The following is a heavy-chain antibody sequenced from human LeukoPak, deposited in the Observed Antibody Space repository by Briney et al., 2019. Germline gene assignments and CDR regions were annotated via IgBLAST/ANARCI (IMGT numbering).Heavy chain of an antibody. CDR2: IIPILCIA. V-gene: IGHV1-69*02. Sequence: SVKVSCKASGGTFSSYTISWVRPAPGQGLEWMGRIIPILCIANYAQKFHGRVTITADKSTSTAYMEMSSLRSEDTAVYYCARYPGIAVAGYYFDYWGQGTLVTVSS. J-gene: IGHJ4*02. D-gene: IGHD6-19*01. CDR3: ARYPGIAVAGYYFDY. CDR1: GGTFSSYT.